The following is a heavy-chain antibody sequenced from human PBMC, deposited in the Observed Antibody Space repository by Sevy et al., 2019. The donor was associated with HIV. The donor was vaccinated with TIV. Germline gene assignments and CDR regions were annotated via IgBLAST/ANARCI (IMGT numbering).Heavy chain of an antibody. V-gene: IGHV5-51*01. J-gene: IGHJ3*02. CDR2: IYPGDSDT. CDR1: GYSFTSYW. CDR3: ARGGRAARPDDAFDI. D-gene: IGHD6-6*01. Sequence: GESLKISCKGSGYSFTSYWIGWVRQMPGKGLEWMGIIYPGDSDTRYSPSFQGQVTISADKSISTAYLQWSSLKASDTGMYYCARGGRAARPDDAFDIWGQGTMVTVSS.